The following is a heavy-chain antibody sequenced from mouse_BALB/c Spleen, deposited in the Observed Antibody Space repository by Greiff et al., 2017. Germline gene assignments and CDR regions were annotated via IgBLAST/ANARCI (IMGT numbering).Heavy chain of an antibody. Sequence: EVNVVESGGGLVKPGGSLKLSCAASGFAFSSYDMSWVRQTPEKRLEWVAYISSGGGSTYYPDTVKGRFTISRDNAKNTLYLQMSSLKSEDTAMYYCARHGTGRADFDYWGQGTTLTVSS. J-gene: IGHJ2*01. CDR2: ISSGGGST. V-gene: IGHV5-12-1*01. CDR3: ARHGTGRADFDY. CDR1: GFAFSSYD. D-gene: IGHD4-1*01.